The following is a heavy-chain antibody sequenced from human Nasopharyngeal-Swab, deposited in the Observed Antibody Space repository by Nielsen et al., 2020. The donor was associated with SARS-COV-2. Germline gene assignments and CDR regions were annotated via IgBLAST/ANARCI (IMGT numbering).Heavy chain of an antibody. J-gene: IGHJ3*02. CDR3: AREGENDSSGYFSDAFDI. D-gene: IGHD3-22*01. CDR1: GFTCSSYE. CDR2: ISSSGSTI. Sequence: GGSLRLSCAVSGFTCSSYEMNWVRQAPGKGLEWVSYISSSGSTIYYADSVKGRFTISRDNAKNSLYLQMNSLRAEDTAVYYCAREGENDSSGYFSDAFDIWGQGTMVTVSS. V-gene: IGHV3-48*03.